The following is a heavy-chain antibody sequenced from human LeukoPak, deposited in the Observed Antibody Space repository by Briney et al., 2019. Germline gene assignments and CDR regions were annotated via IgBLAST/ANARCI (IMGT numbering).Heavy chain of an antibody. CDR3: ARVGGSTWSYYYMDV. CDR2: IYTSGST. Sequence: SETLSLTCTVSGGSISSYYWSWIRQPAGKGLEWIGRIYTSGSTNYNPSLKSRVTMSVDTSKNQFSLKLSSVTAADTAVYYCARVGGSTWSYYYMDVWGKGTTVTVSS. J-gene: IGHJ6*03. D-gene: IGHD6-13*01. V-gene: IGHV4-4*07. CDR1: GGSISSYY.